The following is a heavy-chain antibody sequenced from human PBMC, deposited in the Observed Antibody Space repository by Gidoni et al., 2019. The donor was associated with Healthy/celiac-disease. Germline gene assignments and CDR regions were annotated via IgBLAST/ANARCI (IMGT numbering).Heavy chain of an antibody. CDR3: ARHGKVVPRAFDY. Sequence: LQLQASGPGLVKPSETLFLTCTVAGGSISSSSFYCGWIRQPPGKGLEWIGSVYYSGSTYYNPSLKSRVTISLDTSKNQCSLKLSSVTAADTAVYYCARHGKVVPRAFDYWGQGTLVTVSS. J-gene: IGHJ4*02. V-gene: IGHV4-39*01. CDR1: GGSISSSSFY. CDR2: VYYSGST. D-gene: IGHD3-22*01.